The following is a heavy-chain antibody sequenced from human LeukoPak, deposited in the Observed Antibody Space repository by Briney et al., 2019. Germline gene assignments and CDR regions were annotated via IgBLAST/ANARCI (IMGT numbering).Heavy chain of an antibody. Sequence: HTGGSLRLSCAASGFTFSSYWMHWVRHAPGKGMVWVSRINTDGSSTSYADSVKGRFTISRDNAKNSLYLQMNSLRAEDTAVYYCARGSYNKIVIVRTATTTPYHGMDVWGQGTTVTVSS. D-gene: IGHD2/OR15-2a*01. CDR2: INTDGSST. J-gene: IGHJ6*02. CDR1: GFTFSSYW. CDR3: ARGSYNKIVIVRTATTTPYHGMDV. V-gene: IGHV3-74*01.